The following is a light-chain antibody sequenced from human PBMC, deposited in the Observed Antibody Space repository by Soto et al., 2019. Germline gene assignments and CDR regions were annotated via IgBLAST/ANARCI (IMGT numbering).Light chain of an antibody. CDR2: AAS. Sequence: DIQMTQSPSSLSASVGDRITITCRASQSISTYLNWYQQKPGGAPKLLIYAASNLQSGVPPRFSGSGSGTDFSLTISSLQPEDVAIYYCQKYNGAPFTFGPGTKVDIK. CDR1: QSISTY. CDR3: QKYNGAPFT. J-gene: IGKJ3*01. V-gene: IGKV1-39*01.